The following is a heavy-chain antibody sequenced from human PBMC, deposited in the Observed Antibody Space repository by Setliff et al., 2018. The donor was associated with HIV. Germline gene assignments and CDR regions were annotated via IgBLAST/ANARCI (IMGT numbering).Heavy chain of an antibody. V-gene: IGHV4-59*01. CDR1: GGSISSYY. D-gene: IGHD2-15*01. J-gene: IGHJ3*02. CDR3: ATGGGCSGGSCYEDAFDI. Sequence: LSLTCTVSGGSISSYYWSWIRQPPGKGLEWIGYIYYSGSTNYNPSLKSRVTISVDTSKNQFSLKLSSVTAADTAVYYCATGGGCSGGSCYEDAFDIWGQGTMVTVSS. CDR2: IYYSGST.